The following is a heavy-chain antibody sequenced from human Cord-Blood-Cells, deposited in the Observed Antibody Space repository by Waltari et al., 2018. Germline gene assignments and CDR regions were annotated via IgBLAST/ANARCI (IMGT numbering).Heavy chain of an antibody. Sequence: QVQLQQWGAGLLKPSETLSLTCAVYGGSFSGYYWRWIRQPPGKGLEWIGEINHSGSTNYNPSLKSRVTISVDTSKNQFSLKLSSVTAADTAVYYCARGGVLEWLLYGSYYYYGMDVWGQGTTVTVSS. D-gene: IGHD3-3*01. CDR2: INHSGST. CDR1: GGSFSGYY. V-gene: IGHV4-34*01. J-gene: IGHJ6*02. CDR3: ARGGVLEWLLYGSYYYYGMDV.